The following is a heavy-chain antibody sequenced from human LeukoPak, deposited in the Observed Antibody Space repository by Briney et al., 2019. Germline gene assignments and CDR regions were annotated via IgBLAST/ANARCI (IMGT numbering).Heavy chain of an antibody. CDR3: ARLRQLWLQDF. D-gene: IGHD5-18*01. CDR1: GFTFSSYV. Sequence: PGGSLRLSCAAPGFTFSSYVMSWVRQAPGKGLEWVSAITGSGGSTFYADSVKGRFTISRDNSKNTLCLQMNSLRAEDTAVYYCARLRQLWLQDFWGQGTLVTVSS. V-gene: IGHV3-23*01. CDR2: ITGSGGST. J-gene: IGHJ4*02.